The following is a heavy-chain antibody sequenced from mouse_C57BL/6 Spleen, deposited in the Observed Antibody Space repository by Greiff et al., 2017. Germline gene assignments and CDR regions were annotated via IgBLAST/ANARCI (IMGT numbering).Heavy chain of an antibody. Sequence: VKLQQSGAELVKPGASVKISCKASGYAFSSYWMNWVKQRPGKGLEWIGQIYPGDGDTNYNGKFKGKATLTADKSSSTAYMQLSSLTAEDSAVYFCARSPPYYYGSSYAMDYWGQGTSVTVSS. D-gene: IGHD1-1*01. J-gene: IGHJ4*01. CDR2: IYPGDGDT. CDR3: ARSPPYYYGSSYAMDY. CDR1: GYAFSSYW. V-gene: IGHV1-80*01.